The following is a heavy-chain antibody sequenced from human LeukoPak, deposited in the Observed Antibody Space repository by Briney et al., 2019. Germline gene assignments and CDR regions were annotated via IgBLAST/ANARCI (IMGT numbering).Heavy chain of an antibody. CDR1: GGSISSYY. V-gene: IGHV4-59*01. CDR2: IYYSGST. CDR3: AREEAYCGGDCYNYMDV. J-gene: IGHJ6*03. Sequence: SETLSLTCTVSGGSISSYYWSWIRQPPGKGLEWIGYIYYSGSTNYNPSLKSRVTTSVDTSKNQFSLKLSSVTAADTAVYYCAREEAYCGGDCYNYMDVWGKGTTVTVSS. D-gene: IGHD2-21*01.